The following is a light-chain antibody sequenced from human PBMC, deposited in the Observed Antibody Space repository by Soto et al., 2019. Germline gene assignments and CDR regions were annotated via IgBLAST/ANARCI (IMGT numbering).Light chain of an antibody. CDR3: QSYDTSLSASYV. V-gene: IGLV1-40*01. CDR1: SSNIGAGYE. J-gene: IGLJ1*01. CDR2: GNT. Sequence: QSVLTQPPSVSGAPGQRVTISCTGRSSNIGAGYEVHWYQHLPGKAPKLLIYGNTNRPSGVPDRFSGSKSGTSASLAITGLQAEDEADYYCQSYDTSLSASYVFGGGTKVTVL.